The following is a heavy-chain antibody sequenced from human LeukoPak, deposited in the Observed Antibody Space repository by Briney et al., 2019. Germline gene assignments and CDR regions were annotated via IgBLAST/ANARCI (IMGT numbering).Heavy chain of an antibody. CDR3: ARATREWLTLNY. V-gene: IGHV3-74*01. Sequence: PGGSLRLSCAASGFAFNTYWMHWVRQAPGTGLVWVSRINGDGSSTSYADFVKGRFTISRDNSKNTLYLQMNSLRAEDTAVYYCARATREWLTLNYWGQGTLVTVSS. CDR1: GFAFNTYW. D-gene: IGHD6-19*01. J-gene: IGHJ4*02. CDR2: INGDGSST.